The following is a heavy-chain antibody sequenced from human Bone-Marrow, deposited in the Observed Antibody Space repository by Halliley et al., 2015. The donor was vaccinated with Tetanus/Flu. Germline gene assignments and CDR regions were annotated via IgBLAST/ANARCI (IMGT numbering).Heavy chain of an antibody. CDR2: IYSGGST. CDR3: ARERGHAYSYDPDWYFDL. Sequence: SLRLSCAASGFTVSSNYMSWVRQAPGKGLEWVSVIYSGGSTYYADSVKGRFTISRDNSKNTLYLQMNSLRAEDTAVYCCARERGHAYSYDPDWYFDLWGRGTLVTVSS. V-gene: IGHV3-53*01. CDR1: GFTVSSNY. J-gene: IGHJ2*01. D-gene: IGHD5-18*01.